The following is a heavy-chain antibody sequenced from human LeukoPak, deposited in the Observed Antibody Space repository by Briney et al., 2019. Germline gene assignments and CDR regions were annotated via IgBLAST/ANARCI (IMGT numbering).Heavy chain of an antibody. V-gene: IGHV4-4*07. Sequence: PSETLSLTCTVSGGSISSYYWSWIRQPAGKGLEWIGRIYTSGSTNYNPSLKSRVTMSVDTSKSQFSLKLSSVTAADTAVYYCARDKGSGSYFGHFGMDLWGQGTTVTVSS. CDR3: ARDKGSGSYFGHFGMDL. D-gene: IGHD1-26*01. J-gene: IGHJ6*02. CDR2: IYTSGST. CDR1: GGSISSYY.